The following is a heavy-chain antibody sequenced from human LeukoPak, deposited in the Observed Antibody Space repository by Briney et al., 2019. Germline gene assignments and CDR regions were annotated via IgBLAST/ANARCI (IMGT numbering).Heavy chain of an antibody. CDR1: GFTFSSYW. J-gene: IGHJ5*02. CDR2: IKQDGSEK. CDR3: ARGYYDILTGYYP. V-gene: IGHV3-7*01. Sequence: GGSLRLSCAASGFTFSSYWMSWVRQARGKGLEWVANIKQDGSEKYYVDSLRGRFTVSRDNAKNSLYLQMNSLRAEDTAVYYCARGYYDILTGYYPWGQGTLVTVSS. D-gene: IGHD3-9*01.